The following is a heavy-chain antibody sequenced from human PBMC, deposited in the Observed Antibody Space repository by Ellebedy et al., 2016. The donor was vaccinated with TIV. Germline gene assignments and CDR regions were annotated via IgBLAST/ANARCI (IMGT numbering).Heavy chain of an antibody. J-gene: IGHJ4*02. CDR3: ARDAAGNGGKLDY. Sequence: PGGSLRLSCTASGLTFRTYWTHWVRQAPGKGLVWVSRINSDGSSTSYADSVKGRFTISRDSSKNTLYLQMNSLRAEDTAVYYCARDAAGNGGKLDYWGQGALVTVSS. V-gene: IGHV3-74*01. D-gene: IGHD4-23*01. CDR2: INSDGSST. CDR1: GLTFRTYW.